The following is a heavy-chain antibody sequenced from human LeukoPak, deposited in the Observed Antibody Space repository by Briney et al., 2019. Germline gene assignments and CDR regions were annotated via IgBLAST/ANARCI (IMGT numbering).Heavy chain of an antibody. CDR1: GYTFTSYY. V-gene: IGHV1-69*06. J-gene: IGHJ5*02. D-gene: IGHD6-19*01. Sequence: ASVKVSCKASGYTFTSYYMHWVRQAPGQGLEWMGGIIPTFDTGNYAQKFQGRVTITADKSTSTAYMELSSLRSDDTAVYYCAITGYTSGWYAEGWLDPWGQGTLVTVSS. CDR3: AITGYTSGWYAEGWLDP. CDR2: IIPTFDTG.